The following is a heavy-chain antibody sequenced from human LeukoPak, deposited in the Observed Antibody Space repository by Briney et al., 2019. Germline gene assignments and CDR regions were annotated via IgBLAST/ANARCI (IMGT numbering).Heavy chain of an antibody. CDR3: ARDFYPNDTYYFDY. J-gene: IGHJ4*02. Sequence: PSETLSLTCAVYGGSFSGYYWSWIRQPPGKGLEWIGEINHSGSTNYNPSLKSRVTISVDTSKNQFSLKLSSVTAADTAVYYCARDFYPNDTYYFDYWGQGTLVTVSS. V-gene: IGHV4-34*01. CDR2: INHSGST. D-gene: IGHD3-22*01. CDR1: GGSFSGYY.